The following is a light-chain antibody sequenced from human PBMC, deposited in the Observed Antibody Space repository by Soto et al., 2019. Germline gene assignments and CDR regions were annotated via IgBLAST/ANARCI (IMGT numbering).Light chain of an antibody. CDR3: QQYGRTSWT. CDR2: GAS. J-gene: IGKJ1*01. Sequence: EIVLTQSPGTLSLSPGEGATLSCRASQSVSTNFFAWYQQKPGQAPRLLIYGASTRSTGIPDRFSGSGSGTDFTLTIRRLDPEDFAVYYCQQYGRTSWTFGQGTKV. CDR1: QSVSTNF. V-gene: IGKV3-20*01.